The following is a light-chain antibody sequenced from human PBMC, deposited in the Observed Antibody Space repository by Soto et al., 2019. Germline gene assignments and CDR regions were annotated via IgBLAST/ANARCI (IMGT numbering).Light chain of an antibody. CDR3: QQYHNWPFT. J-gene: IGKJ4*01. Sequence: EIVLTQSPGTLSLSPGERATLSCRASQSVRTNYLAWYQQKPGQAPRLLIYGASTRATGIPARFSGSGSGTEFTLTVSGLQSEDVAVYYCQQYHNWPFTFGGGTKVDIK. V-gene: IGKV3-15*01. CDR1: QSVRTN. CDR2: GAS.